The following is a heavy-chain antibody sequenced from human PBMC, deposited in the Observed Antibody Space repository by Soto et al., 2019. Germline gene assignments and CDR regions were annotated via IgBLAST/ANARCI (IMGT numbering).Heavy chain of an antibody. V-gene: IGHV4-31*03. CDR3: ARGGVVTAFDI. CDR2: IYYSGSI. CDR1: GGSISSGGYY. Sequence: QVQLQESGPGLVKPSQTLSLTCTVSGGSISSGGYYWSWIRQHPGKGLEWIGYIYYSGSIYYNPSLKSRVTISVDTSKNQFSLKLSSVTSADTAVYYCARGGVVTAFDIWGQGTMVTVSS. D-gene: IGHD3-3*01. J-gene: IGHJ3*02.